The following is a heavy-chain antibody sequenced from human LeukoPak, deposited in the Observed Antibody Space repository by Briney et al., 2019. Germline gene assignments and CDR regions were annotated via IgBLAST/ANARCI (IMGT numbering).Heavy chain of an antibody. CDR1: GFTISDYD. Sequence: GGSLRLSCSASGFTISDYDMTWVRQAPGKGLEWVSSISGLSSHIYYGDSVKGRFSISRDNAKNSLYLQMNSLGAADTAVYYCGRAFPPLRTSSAGDLWGQGTLVTVSS. CDR3: GRAFPPLRTSSAGDL. CDR2: ISGLSSHI. V-gene: IGHV3-21*01. J-gene: IGHJ4*02. D-gene: IGHD3-16*01.